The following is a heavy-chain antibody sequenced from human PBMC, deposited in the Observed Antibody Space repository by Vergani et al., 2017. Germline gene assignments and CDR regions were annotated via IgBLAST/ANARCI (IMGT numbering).Heavy chain of an antibody. V-gene: IGHV3-9*01. J-gene: IGHJ6*04. Sequence: EEKLVESGGGLVQPGRSLRLSCEASGFRFDEYAMHWVRRVPGKGLEWVSGVSWNSETIRYADSVKGRFTISRDNAKSSLYLQMDSLRPEDTAHYYCAKGQQLVFSSVDVWGIGTSVTVTA. D-gene: IGHD6-13*01. CDR2: VSWNSETI. CDR1: GFRFDEYA. CDR3: AKGQQLVFSSVDV.